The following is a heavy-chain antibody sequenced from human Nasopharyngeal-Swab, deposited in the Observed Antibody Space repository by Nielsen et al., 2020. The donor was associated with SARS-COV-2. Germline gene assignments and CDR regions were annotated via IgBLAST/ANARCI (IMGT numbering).Heavy chain of an antibody. CDR2: INDDGTST. CDR1: GFTFKSYW. Sequence: GESLKISCAASGFTFKSYWMHWVRQVPGKGPEWVSRINDDGTSTDYADSVKGRVIISRDSAKKSLYLQMTNLTLEDTAFYYCVRDTNRYVYGNGAAFDHWGQGTQVTVSS. CDR3: VRDTNRYVYGNGAAFDH. V-gene: IGHV3-74*01. D-gene: IGHD2-8*01. J-gene: IGHJ4*02.